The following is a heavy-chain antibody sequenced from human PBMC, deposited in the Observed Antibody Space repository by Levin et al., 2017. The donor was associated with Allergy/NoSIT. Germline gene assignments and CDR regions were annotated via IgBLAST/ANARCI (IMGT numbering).Heavy chain of an antibody. D-gene: IGHD3-10*01. CDR1: GFTFSNHA. J-gene: IGHJ4*02. Sequence: LSLTCVVSGFTFSNHAMSWVRQAPGKGLEWVSAISGYGGATYSADSVKGRFTISRDNSKNTLYLQMNGLRAEDSAVYYCAKDITMEPGYFDFWGQGTVVTVSS. CDR3: AKDITMEPGYFDF. CDR2: ISGYGGAT. V-gene: IGHV3-23*01.